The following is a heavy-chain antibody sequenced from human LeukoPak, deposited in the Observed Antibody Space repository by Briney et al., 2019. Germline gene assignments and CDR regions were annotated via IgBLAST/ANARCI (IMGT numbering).Heavy chain of an antibody. Sequence: PSETLSLSCTVSGGSISSYYWSWIRQPPGKGLEWIGYIYYSGSTNYNPSLKSRVAISVDTSKNQFSLKLSSVTAADTAVYYCARGSPRRDSWSGYNYYFDYWGQGTLVTVSS. V-gene: IGHV4-59*01. CDR3: ARGSPRRDSWSGYNYYFDY. CDR2: IYYSGST. D-gene: IGHD3-3*01. J-gene: IGHJ4*02. CDR1: GGSISSYY.